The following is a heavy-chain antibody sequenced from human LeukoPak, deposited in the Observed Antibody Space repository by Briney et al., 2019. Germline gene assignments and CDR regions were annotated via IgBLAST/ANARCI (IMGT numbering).Heavy chain of an antibody. CDR2: IWYDGSNK. J-gene: IGHJ4*02. CDR1: GITFRNYG. V-gene: IGHV3-33*08. CDR3: ATDRATQHFDY. Sequence: PGGSLRLSCAASGITFRNYGMHWVRQAPGKGLEWVAVIWYDGSNKDYADSVKGRFTVSRDNSRNTLFLQMNSLRVEDTAVYYCATDRATQHFDYWGQGTLVSVPS. D-gene: IGHD2-15*01.